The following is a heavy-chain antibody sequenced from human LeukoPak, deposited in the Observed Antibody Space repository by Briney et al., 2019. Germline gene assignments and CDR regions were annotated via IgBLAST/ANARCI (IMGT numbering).Heavy chain of an antibody. CDR2: ISSSGSTI. D-gene: IGHD5-12*01. Sequence: GGSLRLSCAASGFTFSDYYMSWIRQAPGKGLEWVSYISSSGSTIYYADSVKGRFTISRDNAKNSLYLQMNSLRAEDTAVYYCARDGAYSGYEPPIDAFDIWGQGTMVTVSS. CDR1: GFTFSDYY. V-gene: IGHV3-11*01. J-gene: IGHJ3*02. CDR3: ARDGAYSGYEPPIDAFDI.